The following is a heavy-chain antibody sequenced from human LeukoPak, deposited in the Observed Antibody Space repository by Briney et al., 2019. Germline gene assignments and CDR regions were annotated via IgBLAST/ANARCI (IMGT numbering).Heavy chain of an antibody. CDR2: ISGSGDST. CDR3: AKLAPRITMIVVVITTFNHVYYFDY. CDR1: GFTFSTYA. J-gene: IGHJ4*02. D-gene: IGHD3-22*01. Sequence: PGGSLRLSCAASGFTFSTYAVNWVRQAPGKGLEWVSTISGSGDSTYYADSVKGRFTISRDNSKNTLYLQMNSLRAEDTAVYYCAKLAPRITMIVVVITTFNHVYYFDYWGQGTLVTVSS. V-gene: IGHV3-23*01.